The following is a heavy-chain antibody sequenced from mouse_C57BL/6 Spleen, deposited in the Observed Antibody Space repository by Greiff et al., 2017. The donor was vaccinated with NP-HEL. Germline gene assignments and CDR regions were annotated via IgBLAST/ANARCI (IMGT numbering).Heavy chain of an antibody. CDR2: INPGSGGT. CDR3: ARSGTGGYYFDY. V-gene: IGHV1-54*01. CDR1: GYAFTNYL. D-gene: IGHD4-1*01. J-gene: IGHJ2*01. Sequence: VQLQQSGAELVRPGPSVKVSCKASGYAFTNYLIEWVKQRPGQGLEWIGVINPGSGGTNYNEKFKGKATLTADKSSSTAYMQLSSLTSEDSAVYFCARSGTGGYYFDYWGQGTTLTVSS.